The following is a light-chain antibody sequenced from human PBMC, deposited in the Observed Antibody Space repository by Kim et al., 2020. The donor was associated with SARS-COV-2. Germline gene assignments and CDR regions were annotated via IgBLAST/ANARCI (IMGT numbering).Light chain of an antibody. Sequence: PGGTVTLTCASSTGAVTSGYYPNWFQQIPGQAPRALIYSTSYKHSWTPARFSGSLLGGKAALTLSGVQPEDEAEYYCLLYYGGARVFGGGTQLTVL. CDR3: LLYYGGARV. V-gene: IGLV7-43*01. J-gene: IGLJ3*02. CDR1: TGAVTSGYY. CDR2: STS.